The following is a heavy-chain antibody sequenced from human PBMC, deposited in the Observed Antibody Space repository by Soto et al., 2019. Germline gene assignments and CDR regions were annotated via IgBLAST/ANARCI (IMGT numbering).Heavy chain of an antibody. V-gene: IGHV3-7*01. CDR3: ARGVGNLLPLDY. D-gene: IGHD3-22*01. CDR1: GFTFSEYW. Sequence: EVQLVESGGGLVQPGGSLRLSCVASGFTFSEYWMTWVRQAPGKGLEWVANINEDGSENYYVDSLKGRFTISRDNAKNSLYLQMNSLRAEDTAVFYCARGVGNLLPLDYWGQGTLVTVSS. CDR2: INEDGSEN. J-gene: IGHJ4*02.